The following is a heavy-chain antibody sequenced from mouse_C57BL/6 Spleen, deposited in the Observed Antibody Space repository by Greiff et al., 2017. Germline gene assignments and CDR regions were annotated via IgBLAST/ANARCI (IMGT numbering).Heavy chain of an antibody. Sequence: QVQLQQPGAELVKPGASVKLSCKASGYTFTSYWMHWVKQRPGRGLEWIGRIYPNSGGTKYNEKFKSKATLTVDKPSSTAYMQLSSLTSEDSAVYYGARGGLDYDYDWFAYWGQGTLVTVSA. CDR2: IYPNSGGT. CDR3: ARGGLDYDYDWFAY. V-gene: IGHV1-72*01. D-gene: IGHD2-4*01. CDR1: GYTFTSYW. J-gene: IGHJ3*01.